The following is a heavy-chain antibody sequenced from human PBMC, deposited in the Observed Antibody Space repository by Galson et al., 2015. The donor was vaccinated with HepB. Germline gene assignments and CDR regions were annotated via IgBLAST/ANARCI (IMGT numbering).Heavy chain of an antibody. CDR3: ARTNGDYSYYYNMDV. CDR2: FNPKSGGT. D-gene: IGHD4-17*01. Sequence: SVKVSCKASGYTFSDYYIHWVRQAPGQGLEWMGRFNPKSGGTDYKQKFRGRVTMTGDTSIRTAYMELRRLRSDDTAIYYCARTNGDYSYYYNMDVWGRGTTVTVSS. V-gene: IGHV1-2*06. J-gene: IGHJ6*03. CDR1: GYTFSDYY.